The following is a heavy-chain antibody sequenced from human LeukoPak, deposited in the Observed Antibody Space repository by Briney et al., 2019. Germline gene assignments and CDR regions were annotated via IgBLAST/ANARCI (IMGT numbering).Heavy chain of an antibody. CDR1: GFTFSSYA. D-gene: IGHD6-19*01. Sequence: GGSLRLSCAASGFTFSSYAMHWVRQAPGKGLEWVAVISYDGSNKYYADSVKGRFTISRDNSKNTLYLQMNSLRAEDTAVYYCAGVVAGAYDYWGQGTLVTVSS. CDR2: ISYDGSNK. CDR3: AGVVAGAYDY. J-gene: IGHJ4*02. V-gene: IGHV3-30*04.